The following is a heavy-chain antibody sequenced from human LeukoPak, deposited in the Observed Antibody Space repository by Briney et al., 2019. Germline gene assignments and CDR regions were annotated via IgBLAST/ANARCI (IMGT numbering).Heavy chain of an antibody. V-gene: IGHV4-39*01. CDR3: ARLKGSVDYMDV. CDR1: GGSISSSSYY. Sequence: PSETLSLTCTVSGGSISSSSYYWGWIRQPPGKGLEWIGSIYYSGSTYYNPSLKSRVTISVDTSKNQFSLKLSSVTAADTGVYYCARLKGSVDYMDVWGKGVTVIVSS. J-gene: IGHJ6*03. CDR2: IYYSGST. D-gene: IGHD3-10*01.